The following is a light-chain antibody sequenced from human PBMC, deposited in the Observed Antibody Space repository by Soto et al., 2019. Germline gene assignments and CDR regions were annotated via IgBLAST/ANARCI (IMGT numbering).Light chain of an antibody. V-gene: IGKV3-20*01. CDR3: QHYGSSQT. CDR2: NTA. CDR1: QRVSNNQ. J-gene: IGKJ1*01. Sequence: VLTQSPGTLSLSAGERGTLSCRASQRVSNNQLAWYQQKPGQPPRLLMYNTASRATGIPDRFSGSGSGTDFTLTISRLEPEDFAVYYCQHYGSSQTFGQGTKVDIK.